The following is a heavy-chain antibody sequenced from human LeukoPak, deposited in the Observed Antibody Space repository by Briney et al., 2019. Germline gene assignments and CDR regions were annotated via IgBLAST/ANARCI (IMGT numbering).Heavy chain of an antibody. V-gene: IGHV1-18*01. CDR2: ISAYNGNT. D-gene: IGHD6-13*01. CDR3: ARVGSSSWTDAFDI. J-gene: IGHJ3*02. Sequence: ASVKVSCKASGYTFTSYGISWVRQAPGQGLEWMGWISAYNGNTNYAQKLQGRVTTTTDTSTSTAYMELSSLRSEDTAVYYCARVGSSSWTDAFDIWGQGTMVTVSS. CDR1: GYTFTSYG.